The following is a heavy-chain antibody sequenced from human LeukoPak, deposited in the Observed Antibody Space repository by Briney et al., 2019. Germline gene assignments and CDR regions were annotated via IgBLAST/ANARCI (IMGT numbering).Heavy chain of an antibody. CDR3: ARQRADYYGSGSQPNFDY. CDR1: GYSFTSYW. J-gene: IGHJ4*02. D-gene: IGHD3-10*01. V-gene: IGHV5-51*01. Sequence: GESLKISCKGSGYSFTSYWIGWVRQMPGKGLEWMGITYPGDSDTRYSPSFQGQVTISADKSISTAYLQWSSLKASDTAMYYCARQRADYYGSGSQPNFDYWGQGTLVTVSS. CDR2: TYPGDSDT.